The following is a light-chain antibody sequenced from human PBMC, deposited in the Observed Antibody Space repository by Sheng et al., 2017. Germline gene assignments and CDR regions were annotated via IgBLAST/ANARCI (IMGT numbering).Light chain of an antibody. CDR3: QQTVTFPYT. J-gene: IGKJ2*01. Sequence: QLTQSPSSLSASVGDRVILTCRASQGISTYLAWYQQKPGKAPKVLIFSASFLQSGVPSRFSGSGSGTEFSLTISSLQPEDVATYFCQQTVTFPYTFGQGTRLEIK. V-gene: IGKV1-9*01. CDR1: QGISTY. CDR2: SAS.